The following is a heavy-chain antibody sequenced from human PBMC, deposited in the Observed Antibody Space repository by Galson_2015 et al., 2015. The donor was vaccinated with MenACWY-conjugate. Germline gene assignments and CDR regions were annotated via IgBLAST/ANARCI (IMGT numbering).Heavy chain of an antibody. CDR2: MNGDGSII. Sequence: SLRLSCAGSGFIFSSHWMHWVRQLPGEGLIWVSRMNGDGSIIDYADSVKGRFTTSRDNAKNTVFLQMDRLRAEDTAVYYCVRALNGDADYWGQGTLVTVSS. CDR1: GFIFSSHW. D-gene: IGHD2-21*02. J-gene: IGHJ4*02. CDR3: VRALNGDADY. V-gene: IGHV3-74*01.